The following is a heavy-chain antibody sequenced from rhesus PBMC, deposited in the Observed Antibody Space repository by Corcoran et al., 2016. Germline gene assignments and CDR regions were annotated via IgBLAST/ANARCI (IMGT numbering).Heavy chain of an antibody. V-gene: IGHV4-65*01. Sequence: QVQLQESGPGLVKPSETLSLTCAVSGGSVNSNNWWTWIRQPPGTGLEWIGSFSGNSGRIYDNPPLRSRVTISTDTSKNQFSLKLSSVTAADTAVYYCAVQDYYIDLWGPGTPVTISS. CDR1: GGSVNSNNW. J-gene: IGHJ2*01. CDR3: AVQDYYIDL. CDR2: FSGNSGRI. D-gene: IGHD4-11*01.